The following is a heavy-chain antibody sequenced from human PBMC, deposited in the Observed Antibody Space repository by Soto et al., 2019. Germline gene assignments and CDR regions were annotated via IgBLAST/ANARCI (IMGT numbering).Heavy chain of an antibody. V-gene: IGHV4-61*08. D-gene: IGHD3-10*01. CDR1: GGSVSSGDYV. CDR2: IYYSGST. Sequence: SETLSLTCTVSGGSVSSGDYVWSWLRQSPGKRLEWIAYIYYSGSTNYNPSLKSRATISVDTSKSQVSLTLTSMTAADAALYYCARSPNYYYYGFDVWGQGTAVTVSS. J-gene: IGHJ6*02. CDR3: ARSPNYYYYGFDV.